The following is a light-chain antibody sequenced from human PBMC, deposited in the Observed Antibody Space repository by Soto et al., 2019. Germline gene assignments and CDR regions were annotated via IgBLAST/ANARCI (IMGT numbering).Light chain of an antibody. V-gene: IGLV1-51*01. CDR3: GSWDSSLSVVI. Sequence: QSVLTQPPSVSAAPGQKVTISCSGSSSNIGNNYVSWYEQLPGTAPKHLIYDNNKRPSVIPDRFSGSKSGTSATLGITGLQSGDEADYYCGSWDSSLSVVIFGGGTKLTVL. J-gene: IGLJ2*01. CDR1: SSNIGNNY. CDR2: DNN.